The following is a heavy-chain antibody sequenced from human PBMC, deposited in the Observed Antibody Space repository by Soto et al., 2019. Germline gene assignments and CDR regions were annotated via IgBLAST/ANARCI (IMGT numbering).Heavy chain of an antibody. V-gene: IGHV3-30*18. D-gene: IGHD6-19*01. Sequence: GSLILTCAASGXTFSSYCMHWVRQAPGKGVEWVAVISYDGSNKYYADSVKGRFTISIDNSKNTLHLQMNSMRAEDTAVYYCAKGPPGYSSGWYCDYWGQGTLVTVSS. CDR1: GXTFSSYC. CDR2: ISYDGSNK. CDR3: AKGPPGYSSGWYCDY. J-gene: IGHJ4*02.